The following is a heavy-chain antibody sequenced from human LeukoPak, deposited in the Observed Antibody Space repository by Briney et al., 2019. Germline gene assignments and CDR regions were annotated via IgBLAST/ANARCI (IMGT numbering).Heavy chain of an antibody. CDR1: GYTCTGYY. V-gene: IGHV1-2*02. J-gene: IGHJ4*02. CDR3: ARVMITFGGVIGPFDY. CDR2: INPNSGGT. D-gene: IGHD3-16*02. Sequence: GASVKVSCKASGYTCTGYYMHWVRQATGQVLECMGWINPNSGGTNYAQKFQGRVTVTRDTSISTAYMELSRLRSDDTAVYYCARVMITFGGVIGPFDYWGQGTLVTVSS.